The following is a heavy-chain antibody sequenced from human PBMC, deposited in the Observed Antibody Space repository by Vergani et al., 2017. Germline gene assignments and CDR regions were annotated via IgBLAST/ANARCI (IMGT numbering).Heavy chain of an antibody. CDR1: GGSFTSYN. Sequence: QVQLQQWGGGLLKPSETLSLTCVVNGGSFTSYNWTWIRQSPGVGLEWVGDIDHTGRPDYNPSLKSRLTMSVDKSRNQFSLTLNSVTATDTAIYFCARVNTETNGHLYYYYYMDVWGQGTAVTVS. V-gene: IGHV4-34*01. CDR2: IDHTGRP. CDR3: ARVNTETNGHLYYYYYMDV. J-gene: IGHJ6*03. D-gene: IGHD4-11*01.